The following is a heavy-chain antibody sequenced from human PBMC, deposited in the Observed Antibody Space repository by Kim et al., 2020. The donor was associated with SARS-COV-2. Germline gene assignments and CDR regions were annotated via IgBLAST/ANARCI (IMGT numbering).Heavy chain of an antibody. CDR1: GFTFSHFV. J-gene: IGHJ4*02. CDR3: AKGPFYYYDSSGYYWTD. CDR2: ISGGGDFA. D-gene: IGHD3-22*01. Sequence: GGSPRLSCAASGFTFSHFVMNWVRQAPGRGLEWVAAISGGGDFAHYADSVKGRFTISRDNSKSTLFLQMNSLRAGDTALYFCAKGPFYYYDSSGYYWTDWGQGTLATFSS. V-gene: IGHV3-23*01.